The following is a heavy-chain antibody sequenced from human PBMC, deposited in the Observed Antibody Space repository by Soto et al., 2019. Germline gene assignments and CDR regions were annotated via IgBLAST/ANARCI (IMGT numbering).Heavy chain of an antibody. Sequence: SVKVSCKASGYTFTYRYLHWVRQAPGQALEWMGWITPFNGNTNYAQKFQDRVTITRDRSMSTAYMELSSLRSEDTAMYYCARSVGYCISTSCRNRGDGYGMDVWGQGTTVTVS. V-gene: IGHV1-45*02. J-gene: IGHJ6*02. CDR3: ARSVGYCISTSCRNRGDGYGMDV. D-gene: IGHD2-2*01. CDR2: ITPFNGNT. CDR1: GYTFTYRY.